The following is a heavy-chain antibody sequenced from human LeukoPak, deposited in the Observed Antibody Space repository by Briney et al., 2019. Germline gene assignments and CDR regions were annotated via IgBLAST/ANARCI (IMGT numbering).Heavy chain of an antibody. CDR1: GFTFSSYA. V-gene: IGHV3-23*01. D-gene: IGHD3-22*01. CDR3: AKVPPGYYDSSGYTIPYYFDY. J-gene: IGHJ4*02. CDR2: ISGSGGST. Sequence: SGGSLRLSWAASGFTFSSYAMSWVRQAPGKGLEWVSAISGSGGSTYYADSVKGRFTISRDNSKNTLYLQINSLRAEDTAVYYCAKVPPGYYDSSGYTIPYYFDYWGQGTLVTVSS.